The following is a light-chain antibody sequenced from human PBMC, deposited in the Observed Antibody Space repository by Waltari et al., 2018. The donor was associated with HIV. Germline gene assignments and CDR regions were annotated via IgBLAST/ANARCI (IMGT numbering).Light chain of an antibody. CDR2: AES. V-gene: IGKV1-39*01. Sequence: DIQMTQSPSSLSASVGDSVNITCRAGQNIANYLNWYQQQPGKAPQLLIYAESNLQRGVASRFSGSGSGTDFTLSISPLHPEDFATYYCQQSYTTPFTFGGGTRVDI. CDR3: QQSYTTPFT. J-gene: IGKJ4*01. CDR1: QNIANY.